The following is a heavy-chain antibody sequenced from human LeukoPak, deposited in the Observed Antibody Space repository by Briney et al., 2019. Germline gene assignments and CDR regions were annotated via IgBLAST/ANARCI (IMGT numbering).Heavy chain of an antibody. CDR3: ARSMTTVTTSDY. CDR2: INHSGST. J-gene: IGHJ4*02. D-gene: IGHD4-17*01. Sequence: GEINHSGSTNYNPSLKSRVTISVDTSKNQFSLKLSSVTAADTAVYYCARSMTTVTTSDYWGQGTLVTVSS. V-gene: IGHV4-34*01.